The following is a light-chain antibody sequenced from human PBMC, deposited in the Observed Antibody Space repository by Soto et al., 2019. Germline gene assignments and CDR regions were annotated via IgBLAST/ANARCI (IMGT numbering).Light chain of an antibody. V-gene: IGKV3-15*01. Sequence: EVVMTQSPATLSVSPGERATLSCRASQSVRSHLAWYQQKPGQAPSLLIFGASTRATGVPARFSGSESGTEFTLTIRSLQSEDVAVYFCQQYNDWPRTFGGGPKVEIK. CDR3: QQYNDWPRT. J-gene: IGKJ4*01. CDR2: GAS. CDR1: QSVRSH.